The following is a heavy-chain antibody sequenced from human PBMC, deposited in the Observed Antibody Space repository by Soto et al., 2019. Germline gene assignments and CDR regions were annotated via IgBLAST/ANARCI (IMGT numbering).Heavy chain of an antibody. V-gene: IGHV4-34*01. D-gene: IGHD3-10*01. J-gene: IGHJ6*02. CDR2: INHSGST. CDR1: GWSFSGYY. CDR3: ATGRGVRGVIITTYYYYGLDV. Sequence: XETLLLTCSVYGWSFSGYYWSWIRQPPGKGLDWIGEINHSGSTNYNPSLKSRVTISVDTSKNQFSLKLSSVSAADTAVYYCATGRGVRGVIITTYYYYGLDVWGQGNTVTVSS.